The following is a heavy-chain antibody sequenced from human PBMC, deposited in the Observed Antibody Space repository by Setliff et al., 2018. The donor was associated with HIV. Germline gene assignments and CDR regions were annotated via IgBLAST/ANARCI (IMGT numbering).Heavy chain of an antibody. CDR2: IYYSGST. Sequence: SETLSLTCTVSGGSISSGGYYWSWIRQHPGKGLEWIGYIYYSGSTYYNPSLKSRVTISVDTSKNQFSLKLRSVTAADTAFYYCARGVTHPPPFGAFDIWGLGTLVTVSS. CDR1: GGSISSGGYY. CDR3: ARGVTHPPPFGAFDI. J-gene: IGHJ3*02. D-gene: IGHD5-18*01. V-gene: IGHV4-31*03.